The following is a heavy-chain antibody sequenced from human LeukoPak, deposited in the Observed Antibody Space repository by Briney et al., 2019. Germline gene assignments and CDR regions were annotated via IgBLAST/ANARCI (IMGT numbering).Heavy chain of an antibody. D-gene: IGHD3-9*01. Sequence: NPGGSLRLSCAASGFTVSSNYMSWVRQAPGKGLEWVSVIYSGGSTYYADSVKGRFTISRDNAKNSLYLQMNSLRDEDTAVYYCAREGYDILTGYYGIGYWGQGTLVTVSS. V-gene: IGHV3-53*01. J-gene: IGHJ4*02. CDR3: AREGYDILTGYYGIGY. CDR2: IYSGGST. CDR1: GFTVSSNY.